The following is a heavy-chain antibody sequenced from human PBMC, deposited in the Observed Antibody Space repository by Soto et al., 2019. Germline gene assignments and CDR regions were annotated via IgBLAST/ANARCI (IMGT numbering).Heavy chain of an antibody. V-gene: IGHV1-69*01. CDR2: IIPIFGTA. Sequence: QVQLVQSGAEVKQPGSSVTVSCKASGGTFSSYAISWVRQAPGQGLEWMGGIIPIFGTANYAQKFQGRVTITADESTSTAYMELSSLRSEDTAVYYCARGGRQYSSSWYWFDPWGQGTLVTVSS. CDR3: ARGGRQYSSSWYWFDP. J-gene: IGHJ5*02. CDR1: GGTFSSYA. D-gene: IGHD6-13*01.